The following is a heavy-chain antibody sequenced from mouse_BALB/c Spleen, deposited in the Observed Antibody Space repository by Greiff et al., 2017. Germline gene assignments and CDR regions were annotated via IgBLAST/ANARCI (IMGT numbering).Heavy chain of an antibody. J-gene: IGHJ4*01. V-gene: IGHV1S34*01. CDR1: GYSFTGYY. CDR3: ARAPYYYGSSYDAMDY. D-gene: IGHD1-1*01. Sequence: LVKPGASVKISCKASGYSFTGYYMHWVKQSPGKSLEWIGYISCYNGATSYNQKFKGKATFTVDTSSSTAYMQFNSLTSEDSAVYYCARAPYYYGSSYDAMDYWGQGTSVTVSS. CDR2: ISCYNGAT.